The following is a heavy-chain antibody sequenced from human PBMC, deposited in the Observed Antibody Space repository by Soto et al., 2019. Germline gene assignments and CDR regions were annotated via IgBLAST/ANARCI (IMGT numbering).Heavy chain of an antibody. CDR2: ISAYNGNT. Sequence: ASVKVSCKASGYTSTSYGISWVRQAPGQGLEWMGWISAYNGNTNYAQKLQGRVTMTTDTSTSTAYMELRSLRSDDTAVYYCARGIWSGSPWTYYYGMDVWGQGTTVTVSS. CDR3: ARGIWSGSPWTYYYGMDV. CDR1: GYTSTSYG. J-gene: IGHJ6*02. D-gene: IGHD3-3*01. V-gene: IGHV1-18*04.